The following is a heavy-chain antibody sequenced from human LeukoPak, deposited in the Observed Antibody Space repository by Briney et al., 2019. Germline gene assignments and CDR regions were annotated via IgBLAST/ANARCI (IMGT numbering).Heavy chain of an antibody. CDR2: INSRSNYI. D-gene: IGHD1-26*01. CDR1: GFTFSTYS. CDR3: VREGGIVGATSAFDI. Sequence: GGSLRLSCAASGFTFSTYSMNWVRQAPGQGLEWVSSINSRSNYIYYADPVKGRFTISRDNAKNSLYLQMNSLRAEDTAVYYCVREGGIVGATSAFDIWGQGTMVTVSS. V-gene: IGHV3-21*01. J-gene: IGHJ3*02.